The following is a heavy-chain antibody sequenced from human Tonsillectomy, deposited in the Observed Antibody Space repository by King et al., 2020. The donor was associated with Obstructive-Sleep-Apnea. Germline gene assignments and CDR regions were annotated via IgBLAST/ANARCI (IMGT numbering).Heavy chain of an antibody. CDR1: GGSISISNW. D-gene: IGHD2-15*01. CDR2: IYHSGST. CDR3: ARAITGYCIIGICYGAVAYFDY. J-gene: IGHJ4*02. V-gene: IGHV4-4*02. Sequence: QLQESGPGLVKPSGTLSLTCAVSGGSISISNWWSWVRQPPGKGLEWIGEIYHSGSTNYNPSLKSRVTISVDKSKNQFSLKLSSVTAADTAVYYCARAITGYCIIGICYGAVAYFDYWGQGTLVTVSS.